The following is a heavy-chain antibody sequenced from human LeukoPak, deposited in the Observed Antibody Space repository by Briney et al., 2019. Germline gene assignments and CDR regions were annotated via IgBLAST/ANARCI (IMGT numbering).Heavy chain of an antibody. CDR1: GFTFSNYA. CDR3: ARGRGSPYDFDS. V-gene: IGHV3-23*01. Sequence: PGESLRLSCAASGFTFSNYAMTWVRQAPGKGLEWVSSISSSGDSTAYAASVKGRFTISRDNSKNTLCLQLNSLRAEDTAVYYCARGRGSPYDFDSWGQGALVTVSS. CDR2: ISSSGDST. J-gene: IGHJ4*02. D-gene: IGHD1-26*01.